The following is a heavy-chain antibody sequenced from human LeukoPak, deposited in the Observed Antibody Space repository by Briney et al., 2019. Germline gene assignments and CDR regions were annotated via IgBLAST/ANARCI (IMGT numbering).Heavy chain of an antibody. D-gene: IGHD2-2*03. CDR2: ISAYSCNT. J-gene: IGHJ3*02. CDR3: ARAPGLDTVVVPAAPLVDDAIDI. CDR1: GYTFTSYC. V-gene: IGHV1-18*01. Sequence: ATVTVSCKASGYTFTSYCISGVRQPPGQGLEGMGWISAYSCNTNYAQKLKGRVTMTTDPSKSTAYMALRSLRSDDTAVYYSARAPGLDTVVVPAAPLVDDAIDIWGQGTMVTVSS.